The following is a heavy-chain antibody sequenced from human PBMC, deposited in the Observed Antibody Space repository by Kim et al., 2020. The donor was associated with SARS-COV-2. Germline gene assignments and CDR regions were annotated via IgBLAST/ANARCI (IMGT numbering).Heavy chain of an antibody. CDR3: AKGEGSGGSCYVY. J-gene: IGHJ4*02. D-gene: IGHD2-15*01. V-gene: IGHV3-23*01. Sequence: YADSVKGRFTIARDNSKNTLYLQMNSLRAEDTAVYYCAKGEGSGGSCYVYWGQGTLVTVSS.